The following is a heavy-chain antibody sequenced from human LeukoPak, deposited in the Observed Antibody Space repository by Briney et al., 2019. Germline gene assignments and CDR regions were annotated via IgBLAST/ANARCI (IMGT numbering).Heavy chain of an antibody. D-gene: IGHD1-26*01. CDR2: SRDKANSYTT. CDR3: TRVGLGTTKDFDQ. J-gene: IGHJ4*02. V-gene: IGHV3-72*01. CDR1: GFTLNDHY. Sequence: PGGSLRLSCEVSGFTLNDHYIDWVRQAPGKGLEWVGRSRDKANSYTTEYAASVKGRFTISRDDSKNSVFLQMNSLKTEDTAFYCCTRVGLGTTKDFDQWGQGTLVTVSS.